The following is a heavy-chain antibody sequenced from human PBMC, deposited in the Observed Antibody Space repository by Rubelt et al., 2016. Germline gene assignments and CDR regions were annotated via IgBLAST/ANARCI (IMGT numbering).Heavy chain of an antibody. CDR2: ISAYNGNT. D-gene: IGHD6-13*01. V-gene: IGHV1-18*01. Sequence: QVQLVQSGAEVKKPGASVKVSCKASGYTFTSYGISWVRQAPGQGLEWMGWISAYNGNTHYAQKHQARVAMTTDTSTSTAYMELRSLRSDDTAVYYCASMYSSSWYRGWFDPWGQGTLVTVSS. J-gene: IGHJ5*02. CDR1: GYTFTSYG. CDR3: ASMYSSSWYRGWFDP.